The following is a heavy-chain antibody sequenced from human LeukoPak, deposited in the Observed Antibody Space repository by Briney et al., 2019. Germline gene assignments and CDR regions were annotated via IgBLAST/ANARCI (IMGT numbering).Heavy chain of an antibody. Sequence: GGSLRLSCAASGFTFGTYALHWVRQVPGKGLEYVSAISSIGGTTYYANSVKGRFTISRDNSKNTLYLQMGSLKPEDTAVYYCARVGDNTAFDYWGQGTLVTVSS. CDR3: ARVGDNTAFDY. CDR2: ISSIGGTT. CDR1: GFTFGTYA. D-gene: IGHD2-21*01. J-gene: IGHJ4*02. V-gene: IGHV3-64*01.